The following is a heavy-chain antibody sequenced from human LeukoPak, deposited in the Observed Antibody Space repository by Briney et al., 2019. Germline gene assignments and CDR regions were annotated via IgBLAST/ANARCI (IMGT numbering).Heavy chain of an antibody. D-gene: IGHD6-19*01. CDR3: ARRIRVAVAGTPPHSWFDP. CDR2: INHSGSA. V-gene: IGHV4-34*01. CDR1: GGSFSGYY. Sequence: SETLSLTCAVYGGSFSGYYWSWIRQPPGKGLEWIGEINHSGSANYNPSLKSRVTISVDTSKNQFSLRLSSVTAADTAVYYCARRIRVAVAGTPPHSWFDPWGQGTLVTVSS. J-gene: IGHJ5*02.